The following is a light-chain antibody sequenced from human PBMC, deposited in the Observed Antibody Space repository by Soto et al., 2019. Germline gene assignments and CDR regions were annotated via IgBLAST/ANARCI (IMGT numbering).Light chain of an antibody. CDR2: AAS. CDR1: QSISSY. V-gene: IGKV1-39*01. J-gene: IGKJ2*02. Sequence: DIQMTQSPSSLSASVEDRVTITCRASQSISSYLNWYQQKPGKAPRLLIYAASSLQSGVPSRFSGSGSGTDLTLTISSLQPEDFATYYCQQSYSTPRTFGQGTKLEIK. CDR3: QQSYSTPRT.